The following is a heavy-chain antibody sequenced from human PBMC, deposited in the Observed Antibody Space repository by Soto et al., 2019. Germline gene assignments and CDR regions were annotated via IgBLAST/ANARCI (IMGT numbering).Heavy chain of an antibody. Sequence: RGESLKISCKGSGYSFTSYWIGWVRQMPGKGLEWMGIIYPGDSDTRYSPSFQGQVTISADKSTSTAYLQWSSLKASDTAMYYCARGLKDIVVVVAEYYFDYWGQGTLVTVSS. CDR2: IYPGDSDT. D-gene: IGHD2-15*01. V-gene: IGHV5-51*01. CDR3: ARGLKDIVVVVAEYYFDY. J-gene: IGHJ4*02. CDR1: GYSFTSYW.